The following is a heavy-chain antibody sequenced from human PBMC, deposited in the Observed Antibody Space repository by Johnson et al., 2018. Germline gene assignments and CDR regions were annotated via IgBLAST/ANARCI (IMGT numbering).Heavy chain of an antibody. CDR1: GFTFSSYG. CDR2: ISYDGSNK. J-gene: IGHJ3*02. CDR3: AREIDGFDI. Sequence: QVQLVESGGGVVQPGRSLRLSCAASGFTFSSYGMHWVRQAPGKGLEWVAVISYDGSNKYFADSVKGRFTISRDNSKNTLYLQMNSLGAEDTAVYYCAREIDGFDIWGQGTMVTASS. V-gene: IGHV3-30*03.